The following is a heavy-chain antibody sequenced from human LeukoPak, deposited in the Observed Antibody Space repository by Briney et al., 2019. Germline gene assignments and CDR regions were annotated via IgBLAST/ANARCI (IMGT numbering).Heavy chain of an antibody. V-gene: IGHV4-4*07. CDR2: IHTSGST. CDR1: GGSISGYY. J-gene: IGHJ4*02. Sequence: PSETLSLTCTVSGGSISGYYWSWIRQPAGKGLEWIGRIHTSGSTNYDPSLKSRVTMSVDTSKNQFSLKLSSVTAADTAVYYCASEAYDILTGYPNWGQGTLVTVSS. CDR3: ASEAYDILTGYPN. D-gene: IGHD3-9*01.